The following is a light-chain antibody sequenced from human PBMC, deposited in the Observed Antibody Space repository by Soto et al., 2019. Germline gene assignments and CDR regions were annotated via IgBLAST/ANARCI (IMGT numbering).Light chain of an antibody. V-gene: IGKV1-39*01. CDR2: AAS. CDR3: QQIYSAPLT. J-gene: IGKJ4*01. CDR1: QSITTY. Sequence: DIQMTQSPSFLSASVGDRVTITCRASQSITTYLNWYRQKPGKAPKLLIYAASSLQSGVPSRFSGSGSETEFTLSISSLQPEDFATYFCQQIYSAPLTFSGGTKVDSK.